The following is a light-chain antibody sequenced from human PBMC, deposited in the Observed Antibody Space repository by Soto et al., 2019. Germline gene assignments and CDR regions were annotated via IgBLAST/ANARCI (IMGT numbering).Light chain of an antibody. V-gene: IGLV2-8*01. J-gene: IGLJ1*01. Sequence: QSALAQPPSASGSPGQSVTISCTGTSSDVGGYNFVSWYQQHPGKAPQLIIYEVTKRPSGVPDRFSGSKSGNTAPLTVSGLQAEDEADYYCSSYAATNNYVFGSGTKV. CDR3: SSYAATNNYV. CDR2: EVT. CDR1: SSDVGGYNF.